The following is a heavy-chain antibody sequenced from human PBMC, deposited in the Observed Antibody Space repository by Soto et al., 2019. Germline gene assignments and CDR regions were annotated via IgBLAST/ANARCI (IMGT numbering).Heavy chain of an antibody. CDR3: TKDTFGAWDS. Sequence: PGGSLRLSCTASEITLNIYWMHWIRQAPGKGLVWVSRINPESTTLTYADSVTGRFTISRDSAKNTLYLQMNGLSAEDTAIYYCTKDTFGAWDSRAQRTPVTVSS. V-gene: IGHV3-74*01. CDR2: INPESTTL. J-gene: IGHJ4*02. CDR1: EITLNIYW. D-gene: IGHD3-10*01.